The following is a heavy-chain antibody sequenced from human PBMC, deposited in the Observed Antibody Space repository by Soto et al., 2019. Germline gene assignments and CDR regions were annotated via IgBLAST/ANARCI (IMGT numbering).Heavy chain of an antibody. CDR3: AGGGKIAVAGNYYYYYMDV. V-gene: IGHV4-34*01. Sequence: SETLSLTCAVYGGSFSGYYWSWIRQPPGKGLEWIGEINHSGSTNYNPSLKSRVTISVDTSKNQFSLKLSSVTAADTAVYYCAGGGKIAVAGNYYYYYMDVWGKGTTVTVSS. CDR2: INHSGST. CDR1: GGSFSGYY. J-gene: IGHJ6*03. D-gene: IGHD6-19*01.